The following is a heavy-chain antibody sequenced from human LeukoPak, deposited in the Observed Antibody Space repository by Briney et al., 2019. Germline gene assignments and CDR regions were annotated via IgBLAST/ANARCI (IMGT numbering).Heavy chain of an antibody. CDR3: ARGTYYYLY. J-gene: IGHJ4*02. CDR1: GFTFSTYY. CDR2: IKPDGNEK. Sequence: GGSLRLSCAASGFTFSTYYMTWVRQAPGKGLEWVAYIKPDGNEKYYVDSVKGRFTISRDNAKNSLYLQMSNLRTDDTAVYYCARGTYYYLYWGQGTLVTVSS. V-gene: IGHV3-7*05.